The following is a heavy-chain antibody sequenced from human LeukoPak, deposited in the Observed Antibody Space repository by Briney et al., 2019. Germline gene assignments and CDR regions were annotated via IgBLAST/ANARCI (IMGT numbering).Heavy chain of an antibody. V-gene: IGHV4-59*01. CDR3: AREEALGSGSFDY. Sequence: SETLSLTCTVSGGSISTYYWSWIRQPPGKGPEWIGYIYYSGSTSYNPSLKSRVTISVDTSKNQFSLKLSSVTAADTAVYYCAREEALGSGSFDYWGQGTLVTVSS. J-gene: IGHJ4*02. D-gene: IGHD1-26*01. CDR1: GGSISTYY. CDR2: IYYSGST.